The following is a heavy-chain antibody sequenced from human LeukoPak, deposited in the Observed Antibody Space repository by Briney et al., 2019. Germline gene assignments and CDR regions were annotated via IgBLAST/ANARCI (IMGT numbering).Heavy chain of an antibody. CDR3: ARPPSTLPAVIPDY. D-gene: IGHD2-2*01. V-gene: IGHV3-49*04. Sequence: PGGSQRLSCTASGFTFGDYAMSWVRQAPGKGLEWVGFIRSKSYGGTTEYAASVKDRFTISRDDSKSVTYLQMNSLKTEDTAVYYCARPPSTLPAVIPDYWGQGTLVTVSS. CDR1: GFTFGDYA. J-gene: IGHJ4*02. CDR2: IRSKSYGGTT.